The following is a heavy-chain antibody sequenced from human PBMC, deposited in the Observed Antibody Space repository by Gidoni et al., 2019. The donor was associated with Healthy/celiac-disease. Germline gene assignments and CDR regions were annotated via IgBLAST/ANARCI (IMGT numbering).Heavy chain of an antibody. CDR3: ARVRDWGPPHFDY. D-gene: IGHD7-27*01. Sequence: QVQLQESGPGLVKPTETLSLTCTVSCGSVSSGSYYWSWIRQPPGKGLEWIGYIYYSGSTNYNPSLKSRVTISVDTSKNQFSLKLSSVTAADTAVYYCARVRDWGPPHFDYWGQGTLVTVSS. J-gene: IGHJ4*02. CDR2: IYYSGST. CDR1: CGSVSSGSYY. V-gene: IGHV4-61*01.